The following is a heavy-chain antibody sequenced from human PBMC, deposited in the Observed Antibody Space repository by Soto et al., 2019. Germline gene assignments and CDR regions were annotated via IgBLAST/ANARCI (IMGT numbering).Heavy chain of an antibody. D-gene: IGHD6-6*01. V-gene: IGHV3-33*01. CDR2: IWYDGSNK. CDR1: GFTFSSYG. Sequence: QVQLVESGGGVVQPGRSLRLSCAASGFTFSSYGMHWVRQAPGKGLEWVAVIWYDGSNKYYADSVKGRFTISRDNSKNTLYLQMNSLRAEDTAVYYCARDLVKYPARRGYFDYWGQGTLVTVSS. CDR3: ARDLVKYPARRGYFDY. J-gene: IGHJ4*02.